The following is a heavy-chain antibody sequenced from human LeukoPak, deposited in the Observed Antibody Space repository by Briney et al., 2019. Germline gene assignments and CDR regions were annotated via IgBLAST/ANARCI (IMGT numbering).Heavy chain of an antibody. J-gene: IGHJ4*02. CDR3: ARVLEVVVTATPFDS. V-gene: IGHV3-11*05. Sequence: GGSLRLSCAASGFTFSDYYMSWIRQAPGKGLEWVSYISSSGTHTNYADSAKGRFTISRDNAKNSLYLQMDSLRADDTAFYYCARVLEVVVTATPFDSWGQGTLVAVSS. CDR1: GFTFSDYY. CDR2: ISSSGTHT. D-gene: IGHD2-21*02.